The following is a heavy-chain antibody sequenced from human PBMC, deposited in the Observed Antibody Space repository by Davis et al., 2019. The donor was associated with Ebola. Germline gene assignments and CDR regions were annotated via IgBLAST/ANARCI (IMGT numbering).Heavy chain of an antibody. CDR3: AKDQGGRSGWYRNFDY. CDR1: EFTFSSYT. D-gene: IGHD6-19*01. Sequence: GESLKISCAASEFTFSSYTMGWVRQAPGKGLEWVSGISSSGGSTYYADSVKGRFTISRDNSKNTLYLQMNSLRAEDTAVYYCAKDQGGRSGWYRNFDYWGQGTLVTVSS. CDR2: ISSSGGST. J-gene: IGHJ4*02. V-gene: IGHV3-23*01.